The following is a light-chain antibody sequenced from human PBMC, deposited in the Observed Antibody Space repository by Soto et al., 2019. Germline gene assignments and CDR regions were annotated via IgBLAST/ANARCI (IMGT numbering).Light chain of an antibody. J-gene: IGLJ2*01. Sequence: QSVLTQPPSASGAPGQRVTISCSGGSSNIGSNTVNWYQHLPGTAPKLLIYSHNQRPSGVPDRFSGSKSGTSASLAISGLQSDDEADYYCAVWDDSLSGQVVFGGGTKLTVL. V-gene: IGLV1-44*01. CDR1: SSNIGSNT. CDR3: AVWDDSLSGQVV. CDR2: SHN.